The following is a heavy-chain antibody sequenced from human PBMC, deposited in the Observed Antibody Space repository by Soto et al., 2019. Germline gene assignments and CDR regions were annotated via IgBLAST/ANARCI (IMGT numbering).Heavy chain of an antibody. CDR1: GFTFEDYT. D-gene: IGHD3-16*01. V-gene: IGHV3-43*01. CDR2: ISWDGGTT. J-gene: IGHJ5*01. Sequence: EVQLVESGGDVVQPGGSLRLSCAASGFTFEDYTIHWVRQAPGKALEWVSLISWDGGTTYYTHSVKGRFTISRDNSKNSLYLQMNSLRPEYTAFYCAKDGSQKDDDGNWLGSWGQGTLVTVSS. CDR3: AKDGSQKDDDGNWLGS.